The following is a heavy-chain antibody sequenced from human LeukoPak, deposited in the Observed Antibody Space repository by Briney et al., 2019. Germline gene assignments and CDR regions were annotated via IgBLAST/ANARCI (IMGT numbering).Heavy chain of an antibody. CDR2: INHSGSI. J-gene: IGHJ4*02. Sequence: PSETLSLTCAVYGGSFSGYYWSWIRQPPGKGLEWIGEINHSGSINYNPSLTSRVTISVDTAKNQFSLKLTSVTAADTAVYFCARFSTAAAGLFDYWGQGTLVTVSS. D-gene: IGHD6-13*01. CDR3: ARFSTAAAGLFDY. CDR1: GGSFSGYY. V-gene: IGHV4-34*01.